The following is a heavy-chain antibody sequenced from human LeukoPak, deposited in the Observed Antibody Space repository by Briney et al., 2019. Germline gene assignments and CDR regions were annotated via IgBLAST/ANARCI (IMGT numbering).Heavy chain of an antibody. CDR2: IRYDGSNK. Sequence: PGGSLRLSCAASGFTFSSYGIHWVRQAPGKGLEWVAFIRYDGSNKYYADSVKGRFTISRDNSKNTLYLQMNSLRAEDTAVYYCAKDLRQQRMGDNWFDPWGQGTLVTVSS. CDR1: GFTFSSYG. J-gene: IGHJ5*02. D-gene: IGHD6-13*01. CDR3: AKDLRQQRMGDNWFDP. V-gene: IGHV3-30*02.